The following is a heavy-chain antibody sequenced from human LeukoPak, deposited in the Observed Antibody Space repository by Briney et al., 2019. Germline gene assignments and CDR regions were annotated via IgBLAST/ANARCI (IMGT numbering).Heavy chain of an antibody. CDR1: GYTFTSYY. D-gene: IGHD3-22*01. CDR2: INPSGGST. CDR3: ARGVLRGGSSGYFYYFDYYYMDV. Sequence: ASVKVSCKASGYTFTSYYMHWVRQAPGQGLVWMGIINPSGGSTSYAQKFQGRVTMTEDTSTDTAYMELSSLRSEDTAVYYCARGVLRGGSSGYFYYFDYYYMDVWGKGTTVTVSS. V-gene: IGHV1-46*01. J-gene: IGHJ6*03.